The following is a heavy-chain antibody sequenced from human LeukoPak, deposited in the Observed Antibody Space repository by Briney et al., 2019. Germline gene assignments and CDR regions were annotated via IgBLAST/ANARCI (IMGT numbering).Heavy chain of an antibody. Sequence: AASVKVSCKASGYTFTSYAMHWVRQAPGQRLEWMGWINAGNGNTKYSQEFQGRVTITRDTSASTAYMELSSLRSEDMAVYYCARGRSSGWYDFDYWGQGTLVTVSS. CDR3: ARGRSSGWYDFDY. CDR2: INAGNGNT. D-gene: IGHD6-19*01. V-gene: IGHV1-3*03. J-gene: IGHJ4*02. CDR1: GYTFTSYA.